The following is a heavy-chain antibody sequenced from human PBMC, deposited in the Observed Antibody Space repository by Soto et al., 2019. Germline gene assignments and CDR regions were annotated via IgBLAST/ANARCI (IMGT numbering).Heavy chain of an antibody. D-gene: IGHD1-26*01. Sequence: QVQLVESGVGWVKPGGSLRLSGVASGFTFSDYYMSWVRQAPGKGLDWVSYIHSSGTTLYYADSVKGRFTISRDHAKNSLYLQMISLRAEDTPVYYCTRDPAKSSEIDYWGQGTLVTVSS. CDR1: GFTFSDYY. V-gene: IGHV3-11*04. CDR2: IHSSGTTL. J-gene: IGHJ4*02. CDR3: TRDPAKSSEIDY.